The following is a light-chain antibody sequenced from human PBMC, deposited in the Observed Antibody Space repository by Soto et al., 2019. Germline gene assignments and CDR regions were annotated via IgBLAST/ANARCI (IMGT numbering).Light chain of an antibody. Sequence: EIVXTQSPGTLSLSPGERAILSCRASQSVSSKYLAWYQQKPGQAPRVLIYGTSIRASGVPERFSGGGSGTDFTLTITRLEPEDFAVYYCQQYGSSLFTFGPGTKVDIK. V-gene: IGKV3-20*01. CDR1: QSVSSKY. CDR2: GTS. CDR3: QQYGSSLFT. J-gene: IGKJ3*01.